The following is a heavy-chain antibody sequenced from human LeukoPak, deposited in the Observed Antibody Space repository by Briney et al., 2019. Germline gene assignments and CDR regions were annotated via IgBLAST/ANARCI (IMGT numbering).Heavy chain of an antibody. CDR1: GGTFSSYA. J-gene: IGHJ5*02. CDR2: INSNSGDT. CDR3: ARSGYAKGWFDP. V-gene: IGHV1-2*02. Sequence: ASVKVSCKASGGTFSSYAISWVRQAPGQGLEWMGWINSNSGDTNYAQKFQGRVTMTRDTSISTAYMELSRLRSDDTAVYYCARSGYAKGWFDPWGQGTLVTVSS. D-gene: IGHD5-12*01.